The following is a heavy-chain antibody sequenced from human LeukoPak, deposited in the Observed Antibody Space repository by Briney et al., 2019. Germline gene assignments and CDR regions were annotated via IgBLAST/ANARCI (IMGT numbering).Heavy chain of an antibody. J-gene: IGHJ5*02. CDR3: ARRGLGLWFGELWFDP. D-gene: IGHD3-10*01. CDR1: GRSFSGYY. V-gene: IGHV4-34*01. CDR2: INHSGST. Sequence: SETLSLTCAVYGRSFSGYYWSWIRQPPGKGLEWIGEINHSGSTNYNPSLKSRVTISVDTSKNQFSLKLSSVTAADTAVYYCARRGLGLWFGELWFDPWGQGTLVTVSS.